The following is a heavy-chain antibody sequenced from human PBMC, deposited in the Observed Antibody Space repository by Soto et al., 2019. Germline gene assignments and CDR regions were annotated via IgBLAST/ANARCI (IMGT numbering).Heavy chain of an antibody. J-gene: IGHJ6*02. D-gene: IGHD3-3*01. CDR1: GFTFNKYS. CDR3: GRESDFDFWSSNYIDGMHV. V-gene: IGHV3-21*02. Sequence: EVQLVESGGGLVKPGGSLRLSCAASGFTFNKYSMNWVRQAPGKGLEWVSSITSNANRIYYADSVKGRFTISRDNAQNSVYLQMNSLRVGDTAVYYCGRESDFDFWSSNYIDGMHVWAQGTTVTVSS. CDR2: ITSNANRI.